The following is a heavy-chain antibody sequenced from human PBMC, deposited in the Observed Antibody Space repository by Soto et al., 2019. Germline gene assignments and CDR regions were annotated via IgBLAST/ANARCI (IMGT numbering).Heavy chain of an antibody. Sequence: PGGSLRLSCAASGFTFSSYWMHWVRQAPGKGLVWVSRINSDGSSTSYADSVKGRFTISRDNAKNTLYLQMNSLRAEDTAVYYCARVTVDYGDYGFYYYYGMDVWGQGTTVTVSS. CDR1: GFTFSSYW. J-gene: IGHJ6*02. CDR2: INSDGSST. V-gene: IGHV3-74*01. D-gene: IGHD4-17*01. CDR3: ARVTVDYGDYGFYYYYGMDV.